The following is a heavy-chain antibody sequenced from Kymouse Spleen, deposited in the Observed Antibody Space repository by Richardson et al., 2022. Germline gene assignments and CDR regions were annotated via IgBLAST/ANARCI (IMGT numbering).Heavy chain of an antibody. Sequence: EVQLVESGGGLVQPGRSLRLSCAASGFTFDDYAMHWVRQAPGKGLEWVSGISWNSGSIGYADSVKGRFTISRDNAKNSLYLQMNSLRAEDTALYYCAKDWSGYYTPLYYYGMDVWGQGTTVTVSS. D-gene: IGHD3-3*01. CDR2: ISWNSGSI. CDR3: AKDWSGYYTPLYYYGMDV. CDR1: GFTFDDYA. J-gene: IGHJ6*02. V-gene: IGHV3-9*01.